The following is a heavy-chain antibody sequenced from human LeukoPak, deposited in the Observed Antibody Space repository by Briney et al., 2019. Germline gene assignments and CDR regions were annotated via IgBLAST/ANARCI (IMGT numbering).Heavy chain of an antibody. CDR1: GGSISTSNYY. CDR2: IFYSGST. CDR3: ARYPILITFGGVIVIKAYYFDY. J-gene: IGHJ4*02. D-gene: IGHD3-16*02. V-gene: IGHV4-39*07. Sequence: SETLSLTCTVSGGSISTSNYYWGWIRQPPGKGLEWIGNIFYSGSTYYSPSLRSRVTISLDTSKNQFSLKLSSVTAADTAVYYCARYPILITFGGVIVIKAYYFDYWGQGTLVTVSS.